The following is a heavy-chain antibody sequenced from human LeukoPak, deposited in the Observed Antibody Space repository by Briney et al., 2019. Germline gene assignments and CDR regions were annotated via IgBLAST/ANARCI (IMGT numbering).Heavy chain of an antibody. D-gene: IGHD3-10*01. CDR2: ISGSGGGT. V-gene: IGHV3-23*01. CDR1: GFTFSSYA. Sequence: GGSLRLSCAASGFTFSSYAMSWVRQAPERGLEWVSTISGSGGGTYYADSVKGRFTISRDDSKNTLYLQMNSLRAEDTAVYYCARDRFMVRGVMVGTFDLWGQGTMVTVSS. CDR3: ARDRFMVRGVMVGTFDL. J-gene: IGHJ3*01.